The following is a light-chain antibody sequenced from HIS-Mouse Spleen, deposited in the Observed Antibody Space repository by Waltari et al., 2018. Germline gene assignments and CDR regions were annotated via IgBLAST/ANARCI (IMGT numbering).Light chain of an antibody. Sequence: EIVLTQSPGTLSLSPGERATLSCRASQSVSSSYLAWYQQKPGQAPRRLIYGASSRATGIPDRCSGSGSGTDFTLTISRLEPEDFAVYYCHQYGSSPWTFGQGTKVEIK. CDR1: QSVSSSY. J-gene: IGKJ1*01. CDR2: GAS. CDR3: HQYGSSPWT. V-gene: IGKV3-20*01.